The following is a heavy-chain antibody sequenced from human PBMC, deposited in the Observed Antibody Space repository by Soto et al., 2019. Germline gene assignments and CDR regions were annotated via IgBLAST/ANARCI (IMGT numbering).Heavy chain of an antibody. CDR1: GGSFSGYY. V-gene: IGHV4-34*01. Sequence: PSETLSLTCAVYGGSFSGYYWSWIRQPPGKGLEWIGEINHSGSTNYNPSLRSRVTISVDASKNQFSLKLSSVTAADTAVYYCARGPAGLGYCSGGSCRHYYMDVWGKGTTVTVSS. CDR3: ARGPAGLGYCSGGSCRHYYMDV. D-gene: IGHD2-15*01. CDR2: INHSGST. J-gene: IGHJ6*03.